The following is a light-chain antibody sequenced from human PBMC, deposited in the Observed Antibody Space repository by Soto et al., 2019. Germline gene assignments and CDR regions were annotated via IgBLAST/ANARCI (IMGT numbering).Light chain of an antibody. CDR2: GTS. CDR3: QQYDNSIT. CDR1: QSVSNNY. J-gene: IGKJ5*01. Sequence: EIVLTQSPDTLSLSPGESATLSCRASQSVSNNYLAWYQQKPGRPPRLLIYGTSNRATGIPDRFSGSGSGTDFTLTISRLEPEDFAVFYCQQYDNSITFGQGTRLEIE. V-gene: IGKV3-20*01.